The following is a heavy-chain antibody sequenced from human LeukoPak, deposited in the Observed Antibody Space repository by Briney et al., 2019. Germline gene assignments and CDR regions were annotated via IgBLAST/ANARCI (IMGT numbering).Heavy chain of an antibody. V-gene: IGHV3-30*03. CDR3: ARIGQQLAFDY. J-gene: IGHJ4*02. CDR1: GFNFSRNA. Sequence: GGSLGLSCAASGFNFSRNAITWVRQAPGKGLEWVAVISYDGSDKSYADSVKGRFTVSRANSKNTMYLQMNSLRAEDTAVYYCARIGQQLAFDYWGQGALVTVSS. CDR2: ISYDGSDK. D-gene: IGHD6-13*01.